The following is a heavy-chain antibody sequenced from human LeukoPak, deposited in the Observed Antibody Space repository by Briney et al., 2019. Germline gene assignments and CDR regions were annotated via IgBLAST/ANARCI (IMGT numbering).Heavy chain of an antibody. Sequence: PGGSLRLSCAASGFTFDDYAMHWVRQAPGKGLEWVSGISWNSGSIGYADSVKGRFTISRDNAKNSLYLQMNSLRAEDTALYYCAKGFDWLPLVGAADYWGQGTLVTVSS. CDR3: AKGFDWLPLVGAADY. CDR1: GFTFDDYA. V-gene: IGHV3-9*01. D-gene: IGHD3-9*01. CDR2: ISWNSGSI. J-gene: IGHJ4*02.